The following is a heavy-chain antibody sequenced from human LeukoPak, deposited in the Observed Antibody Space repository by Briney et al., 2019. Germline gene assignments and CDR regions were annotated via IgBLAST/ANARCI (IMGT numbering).Heavy chain of an antibody. Sequence: GGSLRLSCAASGFTFSDYYMSWIRQAPGKGLEWVSYISSSGSTIYYADSVKGRFTISRDNAKNSLYLQMNSLRAEDTAVYYCARDRNGYNYYYYYYMDVWGKGTTVTISS. CDR2: ISSSGSTI. V-gene: IGHV3-11*01. D-gene: IGHD5-24*01. J-gene: IGHJ6*03. CDR1: GFTFSDYY. CDR3: ARDRNGYNYYYYYYMDV.